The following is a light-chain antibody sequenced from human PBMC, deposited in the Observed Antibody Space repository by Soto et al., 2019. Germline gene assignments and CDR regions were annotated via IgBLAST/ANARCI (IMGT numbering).Light chain of an antibody. CDR3: ATWDDSLNAAV. J-gene: IGLJ7*01. Sequence: QSVLTQPPSVSGAPGQRVTISCTGSSSNIGAGYDVHWYQQLPGTAPKLLIYINDQRPSGVPARFSDSTSGTSASLAISGLQSDDEAHYYCATWDDSLNAAVFGGGTQLTVL. CDR1: SSNIGAGYD. CDR2: IND. V-gene: IGLV1-40*01.